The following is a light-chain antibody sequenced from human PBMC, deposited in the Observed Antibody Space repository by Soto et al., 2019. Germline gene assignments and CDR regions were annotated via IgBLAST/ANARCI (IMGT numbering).Light chain of an antibody. Sequence: QSALTQPASVSGSAGQSITISCSGTMRDVGAYNLVSWYQQHPGTAPKLIIYEVRNRPSGISSRFSGSRSGNTASLTISGLQPEDEADYYCMIWHSSAWVFGGGTKVTVL. V-gene: IGLV2-14*01. CDR2: EVR. CDR3: MIWHSSAWV. CDR1: MRDVGAYNL. J-gene: IGLJ3*02.